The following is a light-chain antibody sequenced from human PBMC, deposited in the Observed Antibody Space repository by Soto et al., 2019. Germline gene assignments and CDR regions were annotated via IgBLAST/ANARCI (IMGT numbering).Light chain of an antibody. CDR3: QQYGSSFRYT. CDR2: GAS. Sequence: EIVLTQSPGTLSLSPGERATLSCRASQSVNGNYLTWYQQKPGQAPRLLIYGASSRATGIPDRFSGSGSGTDFILTISRLEPEDFAVYYCQQYGSSFRYTFGQGTKLEIK. J-gene: IGKJ2*01. V-gene: IGKV3-20*01. CDR1: QSVNGNY.